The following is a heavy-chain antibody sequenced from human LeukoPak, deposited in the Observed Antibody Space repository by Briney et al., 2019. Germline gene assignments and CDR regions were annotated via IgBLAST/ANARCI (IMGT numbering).Heavy chain of an antibody. J-gene: IGHJ5*02. V-gene: IGHV3-66*01. CDR2: IYSGGST. CDR3: AREHTRFNWFDP. D-gene: IGHD2-21*01. Sequence: GGSLRLSCAASGFTVSSNYMSWVRQSPGKGLEWVSVIYSGGSTYYADSVKGRFTISRDNSKNTLYLQMNSLRAEDTAVYYCAREHTRFNWFDPWGQGTLVTVSS. CDR1: GFTVSSNY.